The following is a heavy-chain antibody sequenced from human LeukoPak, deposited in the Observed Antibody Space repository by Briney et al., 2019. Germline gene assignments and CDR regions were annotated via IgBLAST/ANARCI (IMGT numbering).Heavy chain of an antibody. Sequence: PSETLSLTCAVYGGSFSGYYWSWIRQPPGKGLEWIGEINHSGSTNYNPSLKSRVTISVDTSKNQFSLKLSSVTAADTAVYYCARLYYYDSSEGDYWGQGTLVTVSS. V-gene: IGHV4-34*01. J-gene: IGHJ4*02. CDR2: INHSGST. D-gene: IGHD3-22*01. CDR3: ARLYYYDSSEGDY. CDR1: GGSFSGYY.